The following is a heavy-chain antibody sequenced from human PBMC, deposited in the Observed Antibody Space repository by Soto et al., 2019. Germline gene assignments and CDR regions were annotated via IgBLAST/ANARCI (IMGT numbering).Heavy chain of an antibody. V-gene: IGHV3-30-3*01. CDR2: ISFDGSNK. D-gene: IGHD4-17*01. CDR3: ARDRFSGYGDNAHGMDV. J-gene: IGHJ6*02. Sequence: QVQVVESGGGVVQPGRSLRLSCAASGFTFSGHAMHWGRQAPGKGLEWVAFISFDGSNKYYADSVKGRFTISRDNSKNTLFLQMNSLRGEDTAVYYCARDRFSGYGDNAHGMDVWGQGTTVTVSS. CDR1: GFTFSGHA.